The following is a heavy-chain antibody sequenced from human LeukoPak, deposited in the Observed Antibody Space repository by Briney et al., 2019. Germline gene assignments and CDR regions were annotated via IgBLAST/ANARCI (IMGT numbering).Heavy chain of an antibody. J-gene: IGHJ4*02. CDR1: GYTFPGYY. D-gene: IGHD3-9*01. V-gene: IGHV1-2*02. CDR3: AREGHYDILTAYYSSVLDY. CDR2: INPNSGGS. Sequence: ASVKVSRKASGYTFPGYYMHWVRQAPGQGLEWMGWINPNSGGSNCAQKFQGRVTMTRDTSISTAYMELSRLRSDDTAVYYCAREGHYDILTAYYSSVLDYWGQGTLVTVSS.